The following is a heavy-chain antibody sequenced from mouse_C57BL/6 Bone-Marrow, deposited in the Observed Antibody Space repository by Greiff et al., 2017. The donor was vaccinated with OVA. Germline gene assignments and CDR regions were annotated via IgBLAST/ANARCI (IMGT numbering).Heavy chain of an antibody. CDR2: ISSGGSYT. CDR3: ARHDGPVSYFDY. D-gene: IGHD1-2*01. Sequence: EVKVVESGGDLVKPGGSLKLSCAASGFTFSSYGMSWVRQTPDKRLEWVATISSGGSYTYYPDSVKGRFTISRDNAKNTLYLQMSSLKSEDTAMYYCARHDGPVSYFDYWGKGTTLTVSS. CDR1: GFTFSSYG. V-gene: IGHV5-6*01. J-gene: IGHJ2*01.